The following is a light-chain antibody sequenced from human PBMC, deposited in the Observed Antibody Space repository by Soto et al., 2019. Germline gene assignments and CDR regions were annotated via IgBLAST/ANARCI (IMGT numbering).Light chain of an antibody. V-gene: IGKV3-11*01. CDR3: QQRSNWPLLFT. CDR2: DAS. CDR1: QSVSSY. Sequence: EIVLTQSPATLSLSPGERATLSCGASQSVSSYLAWYQQKPGQAPRLLIYDASNRATGIPARFSGSGSGTDFTLTISSLEPEDFAVYYCQQRSNWPLLFTFGPGTKVDIK. J-gene: IGKJ3*01.